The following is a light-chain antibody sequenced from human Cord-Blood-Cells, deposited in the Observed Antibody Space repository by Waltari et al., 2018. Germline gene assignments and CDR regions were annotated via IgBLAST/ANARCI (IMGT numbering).Light chain of an antibody. V-gene: IGLV2-23*01. Sequence: QSALTQPASVSGSPGQSITISCTGTSRDVGRYTLFSWYQQHPGKAPKLMIYEGSKRPSGVSNRFSGSKSGNTASLTISGLQAEDEADYYCCSYAGSSTVVFGGGTKLTVL. J-gene: IGLJ2*01. CDR2: EGS. CDR1: SRDVGRYTL. CDR3: CSYAGSSTVV.